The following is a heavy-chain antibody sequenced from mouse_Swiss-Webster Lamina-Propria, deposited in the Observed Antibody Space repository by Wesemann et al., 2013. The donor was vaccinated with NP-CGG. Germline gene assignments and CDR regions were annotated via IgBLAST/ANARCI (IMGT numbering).Heavy chain of an antibody. CDR1: GYTFTSYW. J-gene: IGHJ2*01. Sequence: QVQLQQPGAELVKPGASVKLSCKASGYTFTSYWMHWVKQRPGQGLEWIGEIDPSDSYTNYNQKFKGKATLTVDKSPSTAYMQLSSLTSEDSAVYYCAIDYDEGSLDYWGQGTTLTVSS. CDR2: IDPSDSYT. D-gene: IGHD2-4*01. CDR3: AIDYDEGSLDY. V-gene: IGHV1-69*02.